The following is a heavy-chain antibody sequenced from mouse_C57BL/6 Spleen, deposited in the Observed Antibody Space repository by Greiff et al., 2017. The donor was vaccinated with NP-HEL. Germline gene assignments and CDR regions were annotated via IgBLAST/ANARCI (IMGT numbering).Heavy chain of an antibody. J-gene: IGHJ4*01. V-gene: IGHV10-1*01. CDR2: IRSKSNNYAT. CDR3: VRNIYAMDY. Sequence: EVQRVESGGGLVQPKGSLKLSCAASGFSFNTYAMNWVRQAPGKGLEWVARIRSKSNNYATYYADSVKDRFTISRDDSESMLYLQMNNLKTEDTAMYYCVRNIYAMDYWGQGTSVTVSS. CDR1: GFSFNTYA.